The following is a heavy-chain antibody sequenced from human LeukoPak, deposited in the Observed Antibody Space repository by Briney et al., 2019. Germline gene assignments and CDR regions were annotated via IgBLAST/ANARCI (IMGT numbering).Heavy chain of an antibody. J-gene: IGHJ4*02. D-gene: IGHD3-22*01. CDR1: GFTFSSYA. CDR2: IKQDGSKK. Sequence: GGSLRLSCAASGFTFSSYAMHWVRQAPGKGLEWVANIKQDGSKKNYVDSVKGRFTISRDNAKNSLYLQMNSLRAEDTAVYYCATPLDYYDSSGYHQGGDWGQGTLVTVSS. V-gene: IGHV3-7*03. CDR3: ATPLDYYDSSGYHQGGD.